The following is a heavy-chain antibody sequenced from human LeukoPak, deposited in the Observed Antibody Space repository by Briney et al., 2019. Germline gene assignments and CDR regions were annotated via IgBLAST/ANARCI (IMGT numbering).Heavy chain of an antibody. J-gene: IGHJ4*02. D-gene: IGHD4-17*01. CDR2: IYYSGST. V-gene: IGHV4-31*03. Sequence: SQTLSLTCTVSGGSISSGGYYWSWIRQHPGKGLEWIGYIYYSGSTYYNPSLKSRVTISVDTSKNQFSLKLSSVTAADAAVYYCARLQMTTVTFDYWGQGTLVTVSS. CDR1: GGSISSGGYY. CDR3: ARLQMTTVTFDY.